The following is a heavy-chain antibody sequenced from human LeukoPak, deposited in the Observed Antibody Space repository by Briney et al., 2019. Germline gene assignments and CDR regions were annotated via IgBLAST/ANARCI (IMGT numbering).Heavy chain of an antibody. V-gene: IGHV3-48*02. J-gene: IGHJ3*02. D-gene: IGHD6-6*01. CDR1: GFTLSTYT. CDR3: AREYSSSSGRAFDI. Sequence: GGSLRLSCAASGFTLSTYTMNWVRQAPGKGLQWFSYISSSSSTIYYADSVTGRFTISRDNAKNSLYLQMNSLRDEDTAVYYCAREYSSSSGRAFDIWGQGTMVTVSS. CDR2: ISSSSSTI.